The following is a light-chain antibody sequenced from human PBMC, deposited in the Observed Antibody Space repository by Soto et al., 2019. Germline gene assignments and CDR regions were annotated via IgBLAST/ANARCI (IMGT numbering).Light chain of an antibody. CDR1: HSDVGTYEL. CDR2: EGS. J-gene: IGLJ3*02. V-gene: IGLV2-23*01. CDR3: CSYAASSALWV. Sequence: QSALTQPASVSGSPGQSITISCTGTHSDVGTYELVSWYQQHPGRAPKLMIYEGSKRPSGVSNRFSGSKSGDTASLTISGLQAEDEANYYCCSYAASSALWVFGGGTKLTVL.